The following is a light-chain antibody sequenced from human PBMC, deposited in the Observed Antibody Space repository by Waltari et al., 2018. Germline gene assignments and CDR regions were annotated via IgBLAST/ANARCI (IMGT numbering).Light chain of an antibody. CDR2: EVF. CDR1: TSDVGCYDI. CDR3: CSYAGRGTYV. Sequence: QSALTQPASVSGTPGQSITISCSGTTSDVGCYDIVAWYQQHPGEAPKLLICEVFKRPPDTSSRFSGAKSGSTASLTISGLQPEDEADYYCCSYAGRGTYVFGSGTKVTVL. V-gene: IGLV2-23*02. J-gene: IGLJ1*01.